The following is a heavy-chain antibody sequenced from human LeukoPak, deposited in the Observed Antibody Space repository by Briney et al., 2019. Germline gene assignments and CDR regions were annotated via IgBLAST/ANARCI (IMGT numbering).Heavy chain of an antibody. V-gene: IGHV3-74*01. CDR2: ANNDGTGT. D-gene: IGHD3-16*02. CDR1: GFTFSSYW. Sequence: GGSLRLFCAASGFTFSSYWMHWVRHSPGEGLVWVSHANNDGTGTTYADSVKGRFTISRDNSKNTLYLQMNSLRAEDTAVYYCAKHMITFGGVIVIGPFDYWGQGTLVTVSS. CDR3: AKHMITFGGVIVIGPFDY. J-gene: IGHJ4*02.